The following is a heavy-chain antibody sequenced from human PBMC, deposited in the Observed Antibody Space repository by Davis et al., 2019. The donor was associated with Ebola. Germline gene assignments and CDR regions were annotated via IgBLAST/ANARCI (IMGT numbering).Heavy chain of an antibody. V-gene: IGHV3-20*04. J-gene: IGHJ6*03. D-gene: IGHD1-7*01. CDR2: INWNGGST. Sequence: PSETLSLTCAVYSGSFSGYFWSWIRQPPGKGLEWVSGINWNGGSTGYADSVKGRFTISRDNAKNSLYLQMNSLRAEDTALYYCARGGAYNWNYGYYYMDVWGKGTTVTVSS. CDR3: ARGGAYNWNYGYYYMDV. CDR1: SGSFSGYF.